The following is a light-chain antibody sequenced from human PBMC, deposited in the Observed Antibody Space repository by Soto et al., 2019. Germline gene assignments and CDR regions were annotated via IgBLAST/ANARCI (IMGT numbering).Light chain of an antibody. CDR3: QQYKSWPPYT. V-gene: IGKV3-15*01. CDR1: QSVGTN. J-gene: IGKJ2*01. Sequence: EIVLTQSPATLSVSPGERATLSCRASQSVGTNLAWYQQKPGQAPRLLIYAASTTATGIPARFSGSGSGTEFILTIRSLQSEDFAVYYCQQYKSWPPYTFGQGTKLEIK. CDR2: AAS.